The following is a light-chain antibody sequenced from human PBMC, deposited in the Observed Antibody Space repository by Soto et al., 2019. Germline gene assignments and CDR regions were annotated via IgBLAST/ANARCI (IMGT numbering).Light chain of an antibody. CDR3: QHYNSYSQA. J-gene: IGKJ1*01. CDR1: QSISSW. CDR2: DAA. Sequence: DIQMTQSPSTLSASVGDRVTITCRASQSISSWLAWYQQKPGKAPKLLISDAANLESGVPSRFSGSGSGTEFTLTISSLHPDDFATYYCQHYNSYSQAFGQGTTVEIK. V-gene: IGKV1-5*01.